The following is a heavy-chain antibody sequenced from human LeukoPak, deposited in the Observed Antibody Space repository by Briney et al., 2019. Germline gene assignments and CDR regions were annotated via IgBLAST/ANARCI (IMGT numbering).Heavy chain of an antibody. CDR1: GFTFSSYG. CDR3: AKDPFSDSWSFLITAYFQH. CDR2: ISYDGSNK. J-gene: IGHJ1*01. D-gene: IGHD6-13*01. V-gene: IGHV3-30*18. Sequence: GGSLRLSCAASGFTFSSYGMHWVRQAPGKGLEWVAVISYDGSNKYYADSVKGRFTISRDNSKNTLYLQMNSLRAEDTAVYYCAKDPFSDSWSFLITAYFQHWGQGTLVTVSS.